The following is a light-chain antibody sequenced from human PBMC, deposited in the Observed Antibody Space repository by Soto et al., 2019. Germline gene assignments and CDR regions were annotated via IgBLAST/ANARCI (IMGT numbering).Light chain of an antibody. CDR3: RSYASRNNHVV. CDR2: EVD. V-gene: IGLV2-8*01. Sequence: QSALTQPPSASGSPGQSVTISCTGTSSDVGGYNYVSWYQQHPGKAPKLMIYEVDKRPSGVPDRFSGSKSGNTASLTVSGLQAEDEGGYYCRSYASRNNHVVFGGGTKLTVL. J-gene: IGLJ2*01. CDR1: SSDVGGYNY.